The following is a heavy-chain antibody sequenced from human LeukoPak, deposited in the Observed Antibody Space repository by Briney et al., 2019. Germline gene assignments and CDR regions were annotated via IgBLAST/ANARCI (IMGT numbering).Heavy chain of an antibody. CDR3: ARGGGEVAFDI. V-gene: IGHV3-21*01. D-gene: IGHD3-10*01. CDR2: ISSSSSYI. J-gene: IGHJ3*02. Sequence: PGGSLRLSCVGSEFMFRDYGMNWVRQAPGKGLEWVSSISSSSSYIYYADSVKGRFTISRDNAKNSLYLQMNSLRAEDTAVYYCARGGGEVAFDIWGQGTMVTVSS. CDR1: EFMFRDYG.